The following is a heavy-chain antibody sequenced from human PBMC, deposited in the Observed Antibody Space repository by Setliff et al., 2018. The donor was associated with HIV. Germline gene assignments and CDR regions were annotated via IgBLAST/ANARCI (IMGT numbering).Heavy chain of an antibody. D-gene: IGHD5-12*01. CDR3: AREMATRFDAFDI. J-gene: IGHJ3*02. Sequence: SETLSLTCTVSGGSISSHYWGWIRQPPGKGLEWIGYIYYSGSNDCNPSLKNRVTISIDTSKNQVSLKLSSVTAADTAMYYCAREMATRFDAFDIWGQGTKVTVSS. V-gene: IGHV4-59*11. CDR1: GGSISSHY. CDR2: IYYSGSN.